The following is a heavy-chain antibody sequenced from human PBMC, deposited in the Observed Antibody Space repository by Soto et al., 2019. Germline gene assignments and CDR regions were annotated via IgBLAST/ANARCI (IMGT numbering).Heavy chain of an antibody. D-gene: IGHD2-8*02. CDR3: ARPLVVYPNSDAFDI. CDR2: IYPGDSDT. J-gene: IGHJ3*02. V-gene: IGHV5-51*01. Sequence: GESLKISCKGSGYSFTSYWIGWVRQMPGKGLEWMGIIYPGDSDTRYSPSFQGQVTISADKSISTAYLQWSSLKASDTAMYYCARPLVVYPNSDAFDIWGQGTMVTVSS. CDR1: GYSFTSYW.